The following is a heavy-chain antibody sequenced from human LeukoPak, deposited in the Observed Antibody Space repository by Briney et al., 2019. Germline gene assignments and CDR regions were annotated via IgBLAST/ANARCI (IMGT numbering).Heavy chain of an antibody. V-gene: IGHV4-34*01. Sequence: SETLSLTCAVYGGSFSGYYWSWIRQPPGKGLEWIGEINHSGSTNYNPSLKSRVTISVDTSKNQLSLKLSSVTAADTAVYYCARAFAGYCSSTSCPSAYFQHWGQGTLVTVSS. J-gene: IGHJ1*01. CDR3: ARAFAGYCSSTSCPSAYFQH. CDR2: INHSGST. CDR1: GGSFSGYY. D-gene: IGHD2-2*01.